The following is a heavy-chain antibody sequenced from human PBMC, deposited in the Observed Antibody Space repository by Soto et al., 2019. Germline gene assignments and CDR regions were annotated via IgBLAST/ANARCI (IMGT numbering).Heavy chain of an antibody. CDR2: IYYSGST. CDR3: ARLVEYYYGMDV. CDR1: GGSISSYY. Sequence: QVQLQESGPGLVKPSETLSLTCTVSGGSISSYYWSWIRQPPGKGLEWIGYIYYSGSTNYNPSLKSRXXIXVXXSKNQFSLKLSSVTAADTAVYYCARLVEYYYGMDVWGQGTTVTVSS. J-gene: IGHJ6*02. V-gene: IGHV4-59*01. D-gene: IGHD2-15*01.